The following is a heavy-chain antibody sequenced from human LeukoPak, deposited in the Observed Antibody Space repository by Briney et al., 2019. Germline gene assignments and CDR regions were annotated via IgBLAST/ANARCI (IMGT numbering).Heavy chain of an antibody. V-gene: IGHV3-21*01. Sequence: SGGSLRLSCPAYGFTFSSYSMNWVRQAPGKGLEWISSISSSSSYIYYADSVKGRFTISRDNAKNSLYLQMNSLRAEDTAVYYCARGRQGVAAAGTFDYWGQGTLVTVSS. CDR3: ARGRQGVAAAGTFDY. CDR1: GFTFSSYS. D-gene: IGHD6-13*01. J-gene: IGHJ4*02. CDR2: ISSSSSYI.